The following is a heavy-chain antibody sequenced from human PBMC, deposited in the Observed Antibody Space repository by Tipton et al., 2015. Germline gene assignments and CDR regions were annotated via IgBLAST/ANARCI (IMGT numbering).Heavy chain of an antibody. CDR1: GDSVTSGSYY. CDR3: ARDLEHGMDV. D-gene: IGHD5-24*01. CDR2: ISYTDGA. Sequence: TLSLTCTVSGDSVTSGSYYWSWIRQPPGKGLEWIGHISYTDGAHYNPALESRVTISVDTSKNQFSLTLNSVAAADTAVYYCARDLEHGMDVWGHGTTVTVSS. J-gene: IGHJ6*02. V-gene: IGHV4-61*01.